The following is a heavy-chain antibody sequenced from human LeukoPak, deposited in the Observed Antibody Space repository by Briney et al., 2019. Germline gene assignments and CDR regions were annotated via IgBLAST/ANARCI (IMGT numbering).Heavy chain of an antibody. Sequence: ASVKVSCKASGYTFTTYAIHWVRQAPGQRLEWLGWINTGNGDTRYSQTFQGRITITRDTSASTAYMELSSLRPEDTAVYYCARDMGSGSLHYWGQGTLVTVSS. CDR2: INTGNGDT. V-gene: IGHV1-3*04. J-gene: IGHJ4*02. CDR3: ARDMGSGSLHY. D-gene: IGHD1-26*01. CDR1: GYTFTTYA.